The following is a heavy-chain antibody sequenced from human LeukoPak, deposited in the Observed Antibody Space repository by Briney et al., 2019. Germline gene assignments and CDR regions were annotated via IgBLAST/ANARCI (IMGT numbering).Heavy chain of an antibody. CDR1: GFIFSSYW. J-gene: IGHJ4*02. D-gene: IGHD3-22*01. Sequence: PGGSPRLSCAASGFIFSSYWMSWVRQAPGKGLEWVANIKQDGSDKSYVDSVKGRFTISRDNAKNSLYLQMNSLRAEDTAVYYCARDSRFTMRDYWGQGTLVTVSS. V-gene: IGHV3-7*01. CDR2: IKQDGSDK. CDR3: ARDSRFTMRDY.